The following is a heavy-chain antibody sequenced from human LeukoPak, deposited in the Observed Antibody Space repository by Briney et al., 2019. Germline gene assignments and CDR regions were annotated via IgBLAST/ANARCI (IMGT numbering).Heavy chain of an antibody. Sequence: ASVKVSCEASGYAFTGYYLHCVRQAPGQGREWMGWINPNSGGTNYAQKFQGRVTMTRDTSISTAYMELSRLRSDDTAVYYCVRDRPSYYASSVYYRENFDFWGQGTLVTVSS. CDR3: VRDRPSYYASSVYYRENFDF. V-gene: IGHV1-2*02. CDR1: GYAFTGYY. J-gene: IGHJ4*02. D-gene: IGHD3-22*01. CDR2: INPNSGGT.